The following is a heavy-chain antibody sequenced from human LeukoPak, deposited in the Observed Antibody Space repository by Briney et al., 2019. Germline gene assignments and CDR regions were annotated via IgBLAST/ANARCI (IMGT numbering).Heavy chain of an antibody. Sequence: GGSLRLSRVASGFTFSSYWMAWVRQAPGKGPEWVANIREDGSDKNYVDSMRGRFAISRDNAKNSLYLQMNSLRPEDTAVYYCARDVVGALDFWGQGTLVSVSS. CDR3: ARDVVGALDF. CDR2: IREDGSDK. J-gene: IGHJ4*02. CDR1: GFTFSSYW. V-gene: IGHV3-7*01. D-gene: IGHD1-26*01.